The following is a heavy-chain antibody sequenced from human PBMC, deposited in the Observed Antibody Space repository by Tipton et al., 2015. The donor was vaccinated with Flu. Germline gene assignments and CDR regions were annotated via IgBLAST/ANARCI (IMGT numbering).Heavy chain of an antibody. J-gene: IGHJ6*02. CDR2: IHKTGVT. D-gene: IGHD6-19*01. Sequence: TLSLTCSVSGDSIGSDYYWAWIRQPPGKGLEWIGNIHKTGVTNYDPSLKSRVTISVDTSKNQFSLKLSSVTAADTAVYYCARDSRAVPPYGEDVWGQGTTVTVSS. CDR1: GDSIGSDYY. V-gene: IGHV4-38-2*02. CDR3: ARDSRAVPPYGEDV.